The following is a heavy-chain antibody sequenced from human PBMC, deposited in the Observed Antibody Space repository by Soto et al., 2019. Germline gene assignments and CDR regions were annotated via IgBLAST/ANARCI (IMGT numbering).Heavy chain of an antibody. CDR2: ISSSSSYI. Sequence: EVPLVESGGGLVKPGGSLRLSCAASGFSFSNYGMNWVRQAPGKGLEWVSSISSSSSYISYADSVKGRFTISRDNAKNSVYLQMNSLRAEDTAVYYCARSDCTSTSCYVVGFDPWGQGTLVTVSS. V-gene: IGHV3-21*01. CDR3: ARSDCTSTSCYVVGFDP. CDR1: GFSFSNYG. J-gene: IGHJ5*02. D-gene: IGHD2-2*01.